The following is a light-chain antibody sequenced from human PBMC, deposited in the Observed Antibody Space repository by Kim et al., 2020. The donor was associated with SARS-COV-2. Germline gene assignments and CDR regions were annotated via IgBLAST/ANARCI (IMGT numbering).Light chain of an antibody. CDR3: QQYNNWPPLT. CDR1: QSVSSN. J-gene: IGKJ4*01. Sequence: EIVMTQSPATLSVSPGERATLSCRASQSVSSNLAWYQQKPGQAPRLLIYGASTRATGFPARFSGSGSGTEFTLTISSLQSEDFAVYYCQQYNNWPPLTFGGGTKLEI. CDR2: GAS. V-gene: IGKV3-15*01.